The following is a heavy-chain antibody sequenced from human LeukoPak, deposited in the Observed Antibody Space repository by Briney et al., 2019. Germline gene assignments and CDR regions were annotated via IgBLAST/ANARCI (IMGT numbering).Heavy chain of an antibody. CDR1: GFTFNDYY. J-gene: IGHJ6*02. CDR3: ARSYGSGWNTYYYYGLDV. CDR2: ISSSGSTI. Sequence: GGSLRLSCAASGFTFNDYYMTWIRQAPGKGLEWVSYISSSGSTIYYADSVKGRFTISRDNAKNSLYLQMDSLRAEDAAVYYCARSYGSGWNTYYYYGLDVWGQGTTVTVSS. D-gene: IGHD6-19*01. V-gene: IGHV3-11*01.